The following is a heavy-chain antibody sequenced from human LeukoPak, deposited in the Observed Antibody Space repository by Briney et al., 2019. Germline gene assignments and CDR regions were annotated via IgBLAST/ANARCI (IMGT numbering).Heavy chain of an antibody. CDR1: GFTFSSYG. D-gene: IGHD4-23*01. V-gene: IGHV3-30*02. CDR3: ARDWVTVVNGRFYYYMDV. J-gene: IGHJ6*03. Sequence: PGGSLRLSCAASGFTFSSYGMHWVRQAPGKGLEWVAFIRYDGSNKYYADSVKGRFTISRDNSKSTLYLQMNSLRAEDTAVYYCARDWVTVVNGRFYYYMDVWGKGTTVTVSS. CDR2: IRYDGSNK.